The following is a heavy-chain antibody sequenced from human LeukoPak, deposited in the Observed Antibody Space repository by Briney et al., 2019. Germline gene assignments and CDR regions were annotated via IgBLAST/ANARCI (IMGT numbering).Heavy chain of an antibody. CDR1: GGSISSYD. Sequence: ASESLSLTCTVSGGSISSYDWSWIRRPPGKGLDWIGYVYYSGSTNYNPSLKSRVVISVDTSKNQFFLNLISVTAADTAVYYCARGTAQTVNTYAFDMWGQGTMVTVSS. V-gene: IGHV4-59*01. D-gene: IGHD4-17*01. CDR3: ARGTAQTVNTYAFDM. CDR2: VYYSGST. J-gene: IGHJ3*02.